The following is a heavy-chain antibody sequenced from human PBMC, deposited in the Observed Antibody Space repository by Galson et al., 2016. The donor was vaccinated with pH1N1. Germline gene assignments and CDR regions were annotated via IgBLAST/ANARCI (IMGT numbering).Heavy chain of an antibody. Sequence: ETLSLTCAVSGGSISSGNWWSWVRQPPGKGLEWIGGIYHSGSTYYNPSLKSRLTMSVDKSKNQFSLKLTSVTAADTAVYYCARENLDSSGYSYSFYYGVDVWGQGTTVTVSS. CDR2: IYHSGST. J-gene: IGHJ6*02. D-gene: IGHD3-22*01. V-gene: IGHV4-4*02. CDR1: GGSISSGNW. CDR3: ARENLDSSGYSYSFYYGVDV.